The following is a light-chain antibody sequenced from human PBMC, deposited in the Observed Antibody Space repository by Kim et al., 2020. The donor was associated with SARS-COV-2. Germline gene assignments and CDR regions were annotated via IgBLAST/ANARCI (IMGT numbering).Light chain of an antibody. CDR1: QSISSY. CDR2: DAS. J-gene: IGKJ4*01. V-gene: IGKV3-11*01. Sequence: EIVLTQSPATLSLSPGERATLSCRASQSISSYLAWYQQKPGQAPRLLIYDASTRATGIPARFSGSGSGTDFTLTISSLEPEDFAVYYCLQRSNWPLTFGGGTKVDIK. CDR3: LQRSNWPLT.